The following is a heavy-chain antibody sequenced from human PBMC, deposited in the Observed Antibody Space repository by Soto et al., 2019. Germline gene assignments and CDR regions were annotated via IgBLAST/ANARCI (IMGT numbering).Heavy chain of an antibody. CDR3: ATDSSGWYGRVGG. Sequence: GGSLRLSCAASGFTFSSYAMSWVRQAPGKGLEWVSAISGSGGSTYYADSVKGRFTISRDNSKNTLYLQMNSLRAEDRAVNYCATDSSGWYGRVGGWGQGTLVTVSS. CDR1: GFTFSSYA. J-gene: IGHJ1*01. D-gene: IGHD6-19*01. CDR2: ISGSGGST. V-gene: IGHV3-23*01.